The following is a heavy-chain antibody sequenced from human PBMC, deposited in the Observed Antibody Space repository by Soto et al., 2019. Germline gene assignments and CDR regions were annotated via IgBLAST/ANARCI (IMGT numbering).Heavy chain of an antibody. D-gene: IGHD3-3*01. Sequence: PSETLSLTCAVYGGSFSGYYWSWIRQPPGKGLEWIGEINHSGSTNYNPSLKSRVTISVDTSKNQFSLKLSSVTAADTAVYYCARCSITIFGVVLTDYPKFDYWGQGTLVTVSS. CDR3: ARCSITIFGVVLTDYPKFDY. J-gene: IGHJ4*02. V-gene: IGHV4-34*01. CDR1: GGSFSGYY. CDR2: INHSGST.